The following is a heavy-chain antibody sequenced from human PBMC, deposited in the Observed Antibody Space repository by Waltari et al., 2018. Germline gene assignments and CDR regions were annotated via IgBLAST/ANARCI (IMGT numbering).Heavy chain of an antibody. Sequence: QAQLEQSGAEVKKPGASVKVSCKASGYTFTSYGITWVRQAPGQGLEWMAYISVYNGYTKYAQRFQGRVTVTTDTSTTTAYMELRSLTSDDTAVYYCARENFWGGKFYYYMDVWGKGTTVTIS. CDR2: ISVYNGYT. V-gene: IGHV1-18*01. CDR1: GYTFTSYG. J-gene: IGHJ6*03. CDR3: ARENFWGGKFYYYMDV. D-gene: IGHD3-3*01.